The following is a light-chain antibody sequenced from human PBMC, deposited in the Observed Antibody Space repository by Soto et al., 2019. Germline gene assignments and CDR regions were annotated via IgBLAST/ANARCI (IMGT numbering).Light chain of an antibody. CDR3: QHYGSSPWT. J-gene: IGKJ1*01. Sequence: EIVLTQSPGTLSLSPGEGATLSCRASQGLSSDYLAWYQQKPGQAPRLLIYGASSRATGIPGRFSGSGSGTDFTLTISRLEPEDFAVYFCQHYGSSPWTFGQGTKVEI. CDR1: QGLSSDY. CDR2: GAS. V-gene: IGKV3-20*01.